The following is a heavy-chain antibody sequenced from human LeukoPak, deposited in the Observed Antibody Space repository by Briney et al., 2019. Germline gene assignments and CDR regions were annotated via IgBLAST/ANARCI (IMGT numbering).Heavy chain of an antibody. D-gene: IGHD4-17*01. V-gene: IGHV1-18*01. CDR1: GYTFTSYG. Sequence: ASVKVSCKASGYTFTSYGISWVRQAPGQGLEWMGWISAYNGNTNYAQKLQGRVTTTTDTSTSTAYMELRSLRSDDTAVYYCARAPSERDDYGDYIVDPWGQGTLVTVSS. J-gene: IGHJ5*02. CDR3: ARAPSERDDYGDYIVDP. CDR2: ISAYNGNT.